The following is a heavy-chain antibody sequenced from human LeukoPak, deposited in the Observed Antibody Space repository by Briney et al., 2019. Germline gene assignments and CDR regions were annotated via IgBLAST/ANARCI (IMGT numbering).Heavy chain of an antibody. CDR2: ISGSGGST. D-gene: IGHD2-15*01. CDR1: GFTFSSYA. J-gene: IGHJ4*02. V-gene: IGHV3-23*01. Sequence: GGSLRLSCAASGFTFSSYAMSWVRQAPGKGLEWVSAISGSGGSTYYAASVKGRFTISRDNSKNTLYLQMNSLRAEDTAVYYCAKDRGYCSGGSCYVDYFDYWGQGTLVTVSS. CDR3: AKDRGYCSGGSCYVDYFDY.